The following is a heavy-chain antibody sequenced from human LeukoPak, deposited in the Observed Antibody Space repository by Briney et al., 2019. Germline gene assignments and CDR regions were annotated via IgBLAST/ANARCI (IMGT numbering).Heavy chain of an antibody. Sequence: GGSLRLSCAASGFTFSSYDMHWVRQAPGKGLEWVAVISYDGSNKYYADSVKGRFTISRDNSKNTLYLQMNSLRAEDTAVYYCAKASVPPNTFDIWGQGTMVTVSS. V-gene: IGHV3-30*18. J-gene: IGHJ3*02. CDR2: ISYDGSNK. D-gene: IGHD2-8*01. CDR1: GFTFSSYD. CDR3: AKASVPPNTFDI.